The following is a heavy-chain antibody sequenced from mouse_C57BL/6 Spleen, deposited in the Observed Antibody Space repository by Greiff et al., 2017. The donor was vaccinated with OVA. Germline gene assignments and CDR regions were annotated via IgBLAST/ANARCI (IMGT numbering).Heavy chain of an antibody. J-gene: IGHJ3*01. V-gene: IGHV5-4*01. CDR1: GFTFSSYA. CDR2: ISDGGSFS. D-gene: IGHD1-1*01. Sequence: EVQLQESGGGLVKPGGSLKLSCAASGFTFSSYAMSWVRQTPEKRLEWVATISDGGSFSYYPDNVKGRFTISRDNAKNNLYLQRSHLKSEDTAMDYCAREGYDGRKAWFAYWGQGTLVTVSA. CDR3: AREGYDGRKAWFAY.